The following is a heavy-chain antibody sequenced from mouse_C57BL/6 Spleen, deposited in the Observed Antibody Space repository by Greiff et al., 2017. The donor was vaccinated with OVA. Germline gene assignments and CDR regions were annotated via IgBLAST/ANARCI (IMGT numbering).Heavy chain of an antibody. Sequence: EVKLMESGPELVKPGASVKISCKASGYSFTDYNMNWVKQSNGKSLEWIGVINPNYGTTSYNQKFKGKATLTVDQSSSTAYMQLNSLTSEDSAVYYCARWYYYGSSPWFAYWGQGTLVTVSA. V-gene: IGHV1-39*01. CDR2: INPNYGTT. J-gene: IGHJ3*01. CDR3: ARWYYYGSSPWFAY. CDR1: GYSFTDYN. D-gene: IGHD1-1*01.